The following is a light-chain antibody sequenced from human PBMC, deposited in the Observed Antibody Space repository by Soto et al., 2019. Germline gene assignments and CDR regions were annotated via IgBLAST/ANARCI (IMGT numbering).Light chain of an antibody. CDR3: YPYTTSGTYV. CDR2: DVS. Sequence: QSALTQPASVSGSPGQSITISCSGTSSDVGGYNYVSWYQQHPAKAPKLMIFDVSNRPSGVSDRFSGSKSGNTASLTISGLQAEDEADYYCYPYTTSGTYVFGSGT. V-gene: IGLV2-14*01. CDR1: SSDVGGYNY. J-gene: IGLJ1*01.